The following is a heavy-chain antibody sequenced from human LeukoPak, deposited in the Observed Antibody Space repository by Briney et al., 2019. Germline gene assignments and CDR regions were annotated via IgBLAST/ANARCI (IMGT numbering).Heavy chain of an antibody. D-gene: IGHD6-13*01. J-gene: IGHJ4*02. CDR1: GGTFSSYA. Sequence: ASVKVSCKASGGTFSSYAISWVRQAPGQGLEWMGRIIPILGIANYAQKFQGRITITRDTSTSTFYMELSSLRSEDTAIYYCARAPAGTLDYWGQGTLVTVSS. V-gene: IGHV1-69*04. CDR3: ARAPAGTLDY. CDR2: IIPILGIA.